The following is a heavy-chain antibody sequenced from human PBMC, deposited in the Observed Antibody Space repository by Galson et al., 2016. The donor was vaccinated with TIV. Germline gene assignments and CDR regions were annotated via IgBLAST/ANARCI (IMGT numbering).Heavy chain of an antibody. J-gene: IGHJ4*02. CDR3: ARARGYSGHEGNY. Sequence: SVKVSCKASGGTFSSYAFSWVRQAPGQGLEWMGRIIGMFGTTNYAQKFQGRVTTTADELTSTAYMELSSLRSEDTAMYYCARARGYSGHEGNYWGQGTLVTVSS. V-gene: IGHV1-69*13. CDR1: GGTFSSYA. CDR2: IIGMFGTT. D-gene: IGHD5-12*01.